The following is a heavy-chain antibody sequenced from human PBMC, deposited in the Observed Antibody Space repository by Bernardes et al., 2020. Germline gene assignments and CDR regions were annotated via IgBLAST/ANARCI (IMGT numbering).Heavy chain of an antibody. CDR2: IYYSGTT. V-gene: IGHV4-39*01. CDR3: ARQTGSLVVVTAEY. Sequence: SETLSLTCIVSDGSISNSIYYWGWIRQPPGKGLEWIGSIYYSGTTYYNPSLKSRVTIFVDTSRNQFSLRLSSVTAADTAVYYCARQTGSLVVVTAEYWGQGILVTVSS. CDR1: DGSISNSIYY. J-gene: IGHJ4*02. D-gene: IGHD2-21*02.